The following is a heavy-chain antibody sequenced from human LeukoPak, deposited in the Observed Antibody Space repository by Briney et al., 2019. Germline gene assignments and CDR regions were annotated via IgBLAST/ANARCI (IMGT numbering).Heavy chain of an antibody. CDR3: ARHIVATITGVDY. CDR2: IYYSGST. D-gene: IGHD5-12*01. J-gene: IGHJ4*02. V-gene: IGHV4-39*01. CDR1: GGSISSSSYY. Sequence: PSETLSLTCTVSGGSISSSSYYWGWIRQPPGKGLEWIGRIYYSGSTYYSPSLKSRVTISVDTSKNQFSLKLSSVTAADTAVYYCARHIVATITGVDYWGQGTLVTVSS.